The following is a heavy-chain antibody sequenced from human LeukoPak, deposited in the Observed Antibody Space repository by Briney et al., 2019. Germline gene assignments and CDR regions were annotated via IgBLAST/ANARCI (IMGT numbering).Heavy chain of an antibody. CDR2: IAADDAS. Sequence: GGPLRLSCAASDSSFRSHDMSWVRQTSEKGLEWVSSIAADDASFYADSVRGRFTISRDKSQNILYLQMKSLRADGTAIYYCAKGPNFYSWRALDYWGQGSLVTVSS. CDR3: AKGPNFYSWRALDY. V-gene: IGHV3-23*01. J-gene: IGHJ4*02. D-gene: IGHD3-3*01. CDR1: DSSFRSHD.